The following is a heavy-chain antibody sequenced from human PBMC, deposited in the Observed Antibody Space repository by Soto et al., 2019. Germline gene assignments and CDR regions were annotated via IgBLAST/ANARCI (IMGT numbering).Heavy chain of an antibody. D-gene: IGHD3-22*01. Sequence: GGSLRLSCAASGFTFSNAWMNWVRQAPGKGLEWVGRIKSKTDGGTTDYAAPVKGRFTISRDDSKNTLYLQMNSLKTEDTAVYYCTTDGSKLGYYDSSGYYYVSCWGQGTLVTVSS. J-gene: IGHJ4*02. CDR1: GFTFSNAW. CDR3: TTDGSKLGYYDSSGYYYVSC. V-gene: IGHV3-15*07. CDR2: IKSKTDGGTT.